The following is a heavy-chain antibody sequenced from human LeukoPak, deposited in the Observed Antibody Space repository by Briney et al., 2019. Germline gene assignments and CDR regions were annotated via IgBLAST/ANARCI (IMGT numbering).Heavy chain of an antibody. CDR3: ARDKSRRNYYDSSGYSYPPYFDY. Sequence: GGSLRLSCAASGFTFSSYSMNWVRQAPGKGLEWVAVISYDGSNKYYADSVKGRFTISRDNSKNTLYLQMNSLRAEDTAVYYRARDKSRRNYYDSSGYSYPPYFDYWGQGTLVTVSS. D-gene: IGHD3-22*01. J-gene: IGHJ4*02. CDR2: ISYDGSNK. V-gene: IGHV3-30*03. CDR1: GFTFSSYS.